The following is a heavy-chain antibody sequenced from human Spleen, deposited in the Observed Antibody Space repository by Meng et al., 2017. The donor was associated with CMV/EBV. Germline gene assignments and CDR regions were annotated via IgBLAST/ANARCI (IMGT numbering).Heavy chain of an antibody. CDR1: GFTFSSYW. CDR2: INSDGSST. V-gene: IGHV3-74*01. CDR3: ARDHPAAIAYDAFDI. Sequence: GGSLRLSCAASGFTFSSYWMHWVRQAPGKGLVWVSRINSDGSSTSYADSVKGRFTISRDNSKNTVYLQMNSLKTEDSAVYSCARDHPAAIAYDAFDIWGQGTMVTVSS. D-gene: IGHD2-2*01. J-gene: IGHJ3*02.